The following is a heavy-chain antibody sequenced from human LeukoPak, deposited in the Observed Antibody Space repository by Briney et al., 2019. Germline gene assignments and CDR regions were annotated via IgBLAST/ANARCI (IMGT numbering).Heavy chain of an antibody. CDR2: IIPIFGTA. J-gene: IGHJ4*02. CDR3: AGGADVGLYTFDY. V-gene: IGHV1-69*13. Sequence: SVKVFCKASGGTLSSYAISWVRQAPGQGLEWMGGIIPIFGTANYAQKFQGRVTITADESTSTAYMELSSLRSEDTAVYYCAGGADVGLYTFDYWGQGTLVTVSS. D-gene: IGHD2-2*02. CDR1: GGTLSSYA.